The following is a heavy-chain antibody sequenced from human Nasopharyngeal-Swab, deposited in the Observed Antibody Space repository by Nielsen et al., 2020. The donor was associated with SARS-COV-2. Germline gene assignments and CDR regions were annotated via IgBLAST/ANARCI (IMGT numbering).Heavy chain of an antibody. D-gene: IGHD6-6*01. CDR3: ARSIAARVYYYYYMDV. V-gene: IGHV1-69*13. CDR2: IIPIFGTA. CDR1: GGTFSSYA. Sequence: SVKVSCKASGGTFSSYAISWVRQAPGQGLEWMGGIIPIFGTANYAQKFQGRVTITADESTSTAYIELSSLRSEDTAVYYCARSIAARVYYYYYMDVWGKGTTVTVSS. J-gene: IGHJ6*03.